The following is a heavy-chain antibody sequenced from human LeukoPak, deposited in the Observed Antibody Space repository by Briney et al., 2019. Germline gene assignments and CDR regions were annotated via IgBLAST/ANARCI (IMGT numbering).Heavy chain of an antibody. CDR3: ATESVVGATIDY. V-gene: IGHV1-46*01. D-gene: IGHD1-26*01. CDR2: ISPSGGST. Sequence: ASVKVSCKAFGYTFTSNYMHWVRQAPGQGPEWMGVISPSGGSTTYAQKFQGRVTMTRDTSISTAYMEMSRLRSDDTAVYYCATESVVGATIDYWGQGTLVTVSS. CDR1: GYTFTSNY. J-gene: IGHJ4*02.